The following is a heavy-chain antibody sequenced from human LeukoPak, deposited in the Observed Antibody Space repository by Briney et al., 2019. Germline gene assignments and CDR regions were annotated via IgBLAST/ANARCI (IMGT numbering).Heavy chain of an antibody. J-gene: IGHJ4*02. CDR1: GFTFSSYG. V-gene: IGHV3-30*18. CDR3: AKQSFRMVNYFDY. D-gene: IGHD3-16*02. Sequence: PGGSLRLSCAASGFTFSSYGMHWVRQAPGKGLEWVAVIAYHGGAEYYADSVKGRFTISRDNSKNTVDLQLNSLRAEGSAVYYCAKQSFRMVNYFDYWGQGTLVTVSS. CDR2: IAYHGGAE.